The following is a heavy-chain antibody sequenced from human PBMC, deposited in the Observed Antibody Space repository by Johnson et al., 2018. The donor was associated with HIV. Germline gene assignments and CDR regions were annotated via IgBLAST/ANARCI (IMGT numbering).Heavy chain of an antibody. Sequence: VQLVESGGGLVKPGGSLRLSCAASGFTFSNAWMTWVRQAPGKGLEWVGRIKSKTDGGTTDYAAPVKGRFTISRDDSKNTLYLQMNSLRAEDTAVYYCARGGGSSVAFDIWGQGTMVTVSS. D-gene: IGHD1-26*01. CDR2: IKSKTDGGTT. CDR3: ARGGGSSVAFDI. V-gene: IGHV3-15*01. J-gene: IGHJ3*02. CDR1: GFTFSNAW.